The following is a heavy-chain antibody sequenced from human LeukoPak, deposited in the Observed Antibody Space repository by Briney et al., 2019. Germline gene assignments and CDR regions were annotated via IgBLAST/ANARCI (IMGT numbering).Heavy chain of an antibody. CDR3: VRTPPNWGFDY. CDR2: INPSGGST. V-gene: IGHV1-46*01. J-gene: IGHJ4*02. D-gene: IGHD7-27*01. Sequence: ASVNVSFTASGYTFTSYYIHWVRQAPGQGLEWMGIINPSGGSTRYAQKFQGRVTMTSDSSISTAYMELSSLRSEDTAIYCCVRTPPNWGFDYWGQGTLVTVSS. CDR1: GYTFTSYY.